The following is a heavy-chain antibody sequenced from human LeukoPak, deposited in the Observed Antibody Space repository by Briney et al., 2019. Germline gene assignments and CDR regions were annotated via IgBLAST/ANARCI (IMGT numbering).Heavy chain of an antibody. J-gene: IGHJ4*02. D-gene: IGHD6-19*01. V-gene: IGHV1-69*04. Sequence: SVKVSCKASGGTFSSYAISWVRQAPGQGLEWMGRIIPIFGIANYAQKFQGRVTITADKSTSTAYMELSSLRSEDTAVYYCASSTPGIAVAGTRFDYWGQGTLVTVSS. CDR1: GGTFSSYA. CDR3: ASSTPGIAVAGTRFDY. CDR2: IIPIFGIA.